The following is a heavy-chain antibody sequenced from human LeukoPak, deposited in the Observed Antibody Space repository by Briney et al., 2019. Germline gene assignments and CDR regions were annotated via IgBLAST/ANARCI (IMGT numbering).Heavy chain of an antibody. D-gene: IGHD3-16*01. CDR1: GFPFNTYE. CDR3: ARVGAYAAVNC. J-gene: IGHJ4*02. Sequence: GGSLRLSCAASGFPFNTYEMNWVRQAPGKGLEWVSYISSSGSTIYSADSVKGRFTISRDNAKNSLYLQMNSLRAEDTAIYYCARVGAYAAVNCWGQGTLVTVAS. V-gene: IGHV3-48*03. CDR2: ISSSGSTI.